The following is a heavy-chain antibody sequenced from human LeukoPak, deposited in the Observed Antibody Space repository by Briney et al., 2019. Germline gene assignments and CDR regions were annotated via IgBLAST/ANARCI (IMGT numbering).Heavy chain of an antibody. CDR1: GFTFSSYG. CDR2: ISYDGSNK. Sequence: GGSLRLSCAASGFTFSSYGMHWVRQAPGKGLEWVAVISYDGSNKYYADSVKGRFTISRDNSKNTLYLQMNSLRAEDTAVYYCARDPHCSSTSCSGYWGQGTLVTVYS. V-gene: IGHV3-30*03. J-gene: IGHJ4*02. CDR3: ARDPHCSSTSCSGY. D-gene: IGHD2-2*01.